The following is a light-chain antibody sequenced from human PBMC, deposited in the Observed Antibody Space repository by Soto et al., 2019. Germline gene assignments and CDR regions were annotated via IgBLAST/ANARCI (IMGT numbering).Light chain of an antibody. V-gene: IGKV3-15*01. CDR2: DAS. CDR3: QQRSNWPPIT. Sequence: ETLMTQSPATLSVSPGERATLSCRASQSVGTNLAWYQQKPGQAPSLLIFDASARAPGIAARFSGSGSGTEFTLTISSLQSEDLAVYYCQQRSNWPPITFGQGTRLEIK. J-gene: IGKJ5*01. CDR1: QSVGTN.